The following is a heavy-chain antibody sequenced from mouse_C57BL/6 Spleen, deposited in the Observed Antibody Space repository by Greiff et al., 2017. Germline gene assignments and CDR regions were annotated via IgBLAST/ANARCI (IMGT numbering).Heavy chain of an antibody. J-gene: IGHJ4*01. CDR1: GFSLTSYG. CDR3: AKKAYGSFYYAMDY. D-gene: IGHD1-1*01. CDR2: IWSGGST. V-gene: IGHV2-4*01. Sequence: QVQLKESGPGLVQPSQSLSITCTVSGFSLTSYGVHWVRQPPGKGLEWLGVIWSGGSTDYNAAFISRLSISKDNSKSQVFFKMNSLQADDTAIYYCAKKAYGSFYYAMDYWGQGTSVTVSS.